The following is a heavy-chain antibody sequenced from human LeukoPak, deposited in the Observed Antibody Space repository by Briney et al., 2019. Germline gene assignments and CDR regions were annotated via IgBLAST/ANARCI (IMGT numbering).Heavy chain of an antibody. Sequence: SETLSLTCAVYGGSFSGYYWSWIRQPPGKGLEWIGEINHSGSTNYNPSLKSRVTMSVDTSKNQFSLKLSSVTAADTAVYYCARDYYDSSGYHAFDIWGQGTMVTVSS. CDR1: GGSFSGYY. D-gene: IGHD3-22*01. V-gene: IGHV4-34*01. J-gene: IGHJ3*02. CDR2: INHSGST. CDR3: ARDYYDSSGYHAFDI.